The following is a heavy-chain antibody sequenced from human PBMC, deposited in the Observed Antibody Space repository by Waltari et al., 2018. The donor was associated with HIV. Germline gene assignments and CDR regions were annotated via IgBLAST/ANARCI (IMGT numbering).Heavy chain of an antibody. D-gene: IGHD2-2*01. J-gene: IGHJ6*02. CDR1: GYTFTTYR. CDR3: ARLGYCSSARCPSGYYYSYGMGV. Sequence: EVQLVQSGAEVKKPGESLKISCKGCGYTFTTYRHGWVRQMHGTGLEWMGIIYPVDSDTRYSPAFRGQVTISADKSMSTAYLQWSSLQASDTAIYYCARLGYCSSARCPSGYYYSYGMGVWGQGTTVTVSS. CDR2: IYPVDSDT. V-gene: IGHV5-51*01.